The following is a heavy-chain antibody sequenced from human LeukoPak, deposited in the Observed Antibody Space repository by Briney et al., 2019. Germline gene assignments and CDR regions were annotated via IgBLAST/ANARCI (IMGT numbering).Heavy chain of an antibody. CDR2: IYYSGST. CDR3: ASSRGPTLCFDY. D-gene: IGHD5-12*01. Sequence: SETLSLTCTVSGGSISSSYYYWGWIRRPPGKGLEWIGYIYYSGSTNYDPSLKSRVTISVDTSKNQFSLKLSSVTAADTAVYYCASSRGPTLCFDYWGQGTLVTVSS. CDR1: GGSISSSYYY. V-gene: IGHV4-61*05. J-gene: IGHJ4*02.